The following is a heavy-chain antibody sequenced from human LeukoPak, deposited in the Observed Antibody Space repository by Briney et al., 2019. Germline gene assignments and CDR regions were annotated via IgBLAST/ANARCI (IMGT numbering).Heavy chain of an antibody. CDR2: IKQDGSEK. CDR3: ARPAPSGNYLDHYFDY. V-gene: IGHV3-7*03. Sequence: GGSLRLSCAASGFTFSNYWMSRVRQAPGKGLEWVANIKQDGSEKYYVDSVKGRFTISRDNAKNSLYLQMNSLRAEDTAVYYCARPAPSGNYLDHYFDYWGQGTLVTVSS. J-gene: IGHJ4*02. CDR1: GFTFSNYW. D-gene: IGHD1-26*01.